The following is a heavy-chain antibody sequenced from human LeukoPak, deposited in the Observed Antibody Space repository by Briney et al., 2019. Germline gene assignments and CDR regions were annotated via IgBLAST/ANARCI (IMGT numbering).Heavy chain of an antibody. J-gene: IGHJ4*02. CDR3: ARDSFGTDIDY. D-gene: IGHD1-14*01. V-gene: IGHV3-7*01. CDR2: IKEDGSEK. Sequence: GGSLRLSCAASGFLFSRYWMRWVRQAPGKGLEWVANIKEDGSEKYYVESMKGRFTISRDNVKNSLYLQINSLRAEDTAVYYCARDSFGTDIDYWGQGTLVTVSS. CDR1: GFLFSRYW.